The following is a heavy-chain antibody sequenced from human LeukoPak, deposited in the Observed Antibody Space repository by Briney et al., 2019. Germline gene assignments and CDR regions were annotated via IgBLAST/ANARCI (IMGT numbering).Heavy chain of an antibody. D-gene: IGHD3-10*01. J-gene: IGHJ5*02. CDR2: ISYDGSNK. Sequence: PGGSLRLSCAASGFTFSSYGMHWVRQAPGKGLEWVAVISYDGSNKYYADSVKGRFTISRDNSKNTLYLQMNSLRAEDTAVYYCAKDLSWGGPQPNWFDPWGQGTLVTVSS. CDR3: AKDLSWGGPQPNWFDP. CDR1: GFTFSSYG. V-gene: IGHV3-30*18.